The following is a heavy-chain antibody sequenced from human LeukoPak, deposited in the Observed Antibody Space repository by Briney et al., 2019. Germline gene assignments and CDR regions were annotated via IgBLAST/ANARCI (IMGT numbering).Heavy chain of an antibody. J-gene: IGHJ4*02. Sequence: QIGGSLRLSCAASGFTFSTYWMSWVRQAPGKGLEWVANINQDGSEKYSVDSVKGRFTISRDNAKSSLYLQMNSLRADDTAVYYCARDRALYDSRRGYYYTEDDYWGQGTLVTVSS. CDR1: GFTFSTYW. CDR2: INQDGSEK. V-gene: IGHV3-7*01. CDR3: ARDRALYDSRRGYYYTEDDY. D-gene: IGHD3-22*01.